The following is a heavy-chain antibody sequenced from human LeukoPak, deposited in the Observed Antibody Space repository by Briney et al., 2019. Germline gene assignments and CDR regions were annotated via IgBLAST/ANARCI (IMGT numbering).Heavy chain of an antibody. D-gene: IGHD2-2*01. V-gene: IGHV4-61*02. CDR1: GGSISSGSYY. J-gene: IGHJ3*02. CDR2: IYTSGST. Sequence: SQTLSLTCTVSGGSISSGSYYWSWIRQPAGKGLEWIGRIYTSGSTNYNPSLKSRVTISVDTSKNQFSLKLSSVTAADTAVYYCARGGDIVVVPAAMGDAFDIWGQGTMVTVSS. CDR3: ARGGDIVVVPAAMGDAFDI.